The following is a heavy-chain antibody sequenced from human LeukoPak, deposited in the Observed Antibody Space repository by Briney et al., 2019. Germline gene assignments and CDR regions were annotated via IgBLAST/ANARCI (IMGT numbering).Heavy chain of an antibody. V-gene: IGHV3-9*03. CDR2: ISWNSGSI. D-gene: IGHD1-26*01. CDR1: GFTFDDYA. J-gene: IGHJ4*02. CDR3: AKDVGGELPGYYFDY. Sequence: GRSLRLSCAASGFTFDDYAMHWVRQAPGKGLEWVSGISWNSGSIGYADSVKGRFTFSRDNAKNSLYLQMNSLRAEDMALYYCAKDVGGELPGYYFDYWGQGTLVTVSS.